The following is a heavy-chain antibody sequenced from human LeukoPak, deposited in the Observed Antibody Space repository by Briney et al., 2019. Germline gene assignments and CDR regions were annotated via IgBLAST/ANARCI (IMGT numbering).Heavy chain of an antibody. V-gene: IGHV3-30-3*01. D-gene: IGHD5-24*01. J-gene: IGHJ4*02. Sequence: GRSLRLSCAASGFTFSSYAMHWVRQAPGKGLEWVAVISYDGSNKYYADSVKGRFTISRDNSKNTLYLQMNSLRAEDTAVYYCARDGGSSRDGYNQKRTYYFDYWGQGTLVTVSS. CDR1: GFTFSSYA. CDR3: ARDGGSSRDGYNQKRTYYFDY. CDR2: ISYDGSNK.